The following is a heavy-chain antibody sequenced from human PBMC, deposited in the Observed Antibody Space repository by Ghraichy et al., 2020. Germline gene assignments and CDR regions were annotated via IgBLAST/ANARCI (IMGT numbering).Heavy chain of an antibody. V-gene: IGHV4-4*07. D-gene: IGHD1/OR15-1a*01. CDR3: ARDSTGRTPWYFDV. CDR1: GGSINSYY. J-gene: IGHJ2*01. Sequence: SQTLSLTCTVSGGSINSYYWSWIRQPAGKGLEWIGRGYTGGTINYNPSLKSRLTMTMDTSKNQVSLMLSAVTAADTAVYFCARDSTGRTPWYFDVWGRGTLVTVSS. CDR2: GYTGGTI.